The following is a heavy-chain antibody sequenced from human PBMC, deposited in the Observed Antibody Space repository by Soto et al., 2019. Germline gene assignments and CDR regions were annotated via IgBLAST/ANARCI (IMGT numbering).Heavy chain of an antibody. V-gene: IGHV3-23*01. Sequence: EVQLLESGGGLVQPGGSLRLSCAASGFTFSSYAMSWVRQAPGKGLEWVSAISGSGGSTYYADSVKGRFTISRDNSKNTLYLQMNSLRADDTAVYYCAKRDRGDILTGSKAYYYYYMDVWGKGTTVTVSS. CDR1: GFTFSSYA. J-gene: IGHJ6*03. CDR2: ISGSGGST. D-gene: IGHD3-9*01. CDR3: AKRDRGDILTGSKAYYYYYMDV.